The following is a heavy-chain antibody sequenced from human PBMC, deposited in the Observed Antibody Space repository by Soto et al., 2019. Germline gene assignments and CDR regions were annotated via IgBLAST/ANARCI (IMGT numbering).Heavy chain of an antibody. D-gene: IGHD3-16*02. V-gene: IGHV1-18*01. Sequence: QVQLLQSGAEVRKPGASVKVYCKASGYTFTNYGITWVRQAPGQGLEWMGGIGAYNGDTHYTQRLQGRVTMTTDTSTSTAYMELRGLRSDDTAIYYCASLRQIVGYFYYYMDVWGKGTTVNVSS. CDR1: GYTFTNYG. J-gene: IGHJ6*03. CDR3: ASLRQIVGYFYYYMDV. CDR2: IGAYNGDT.